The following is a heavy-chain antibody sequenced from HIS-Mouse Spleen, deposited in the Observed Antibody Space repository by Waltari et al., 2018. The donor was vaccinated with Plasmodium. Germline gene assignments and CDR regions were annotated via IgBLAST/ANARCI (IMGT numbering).Heavy chain of an antibody. CDR2: IYHSGST. J-gene: IGHJ2*01. CDR1: GYSISSGYY. Sequence: QVQLQESGPGLVKPSETLSLTCTVSGYSISSGYYWGWSRQPPGKGLEWIGSIYHSGSTYYNPTLKSVVTISVDTSKNQFSLKLSSVTAADTAVYYCARSLGIASSYWYFDLWGRGTLVTVSS. CDR3: ARSLGIASSYWYFDL. V-gene: IGHV4-38-2*02. D-gene: IGHD2-15*01.